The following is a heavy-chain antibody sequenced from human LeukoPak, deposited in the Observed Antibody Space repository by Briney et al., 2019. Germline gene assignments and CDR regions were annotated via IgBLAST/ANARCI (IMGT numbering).Heavy chain of an antibody. D-gene: IGHD2-2*01. Sequence: GGSLRLSCAASGFSFSSYAMSWVRQAPGKGLEWVSVINGRGGSTYFADSVKGRFTVSGDNSKNTLYLQMNSLRAEDTAVYYCARLTLRGYCTSASCYGYFDYWGQGTLVTVSS. V-gene: IGHV3-23*01. CDR2: INGRGGST. J-gene: IGHJ4*02. CDR1: GFSFSSYA. CDR3: ARLTLRGYCTSASCYGYFDY.